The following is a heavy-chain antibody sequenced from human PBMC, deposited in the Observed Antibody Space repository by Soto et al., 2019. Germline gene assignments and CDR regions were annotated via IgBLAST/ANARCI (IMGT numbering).Heavy chain of an antibody. D-gene: IGHD2-15*01. V-gene: IGHV3-30-3*01. CDR3: ARAGGLRLDY. CDR2: ISYDGSNK. J-gene: IGHJ4*02. CDR1: GFTFSSYA. Sequence: QVQLVESGGGVVQPGRSLRLSCAASGFTFSSYAVHWVRQAPGKGLEWVAVISYDGSNKYYADSVKGRFTISRDISKNTLYLQMNSLRPEDTAVYYCARAGGLRLDYWGQGTLVTVSS.